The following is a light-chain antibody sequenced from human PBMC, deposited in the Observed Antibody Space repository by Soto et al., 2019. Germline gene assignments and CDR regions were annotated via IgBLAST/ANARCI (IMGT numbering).Light chain of an antibody. Sequence: QSVLTQPASVSGSPGQSVTISCTGTSSDVGGYNYVSWYQQHPGEAPKLMIYDVSNRPSGLSNRFSGSTAGTTASLTSSGLQAEDEADYYCSSYTPSSPRAFGGGTKLTVL. CDR1: SSDVGGYNY. CDR2: DVS. V-gene: IGLV2-14*01. CDR3: SSYTPSSPRA. J-gene: IGLJ2*01.